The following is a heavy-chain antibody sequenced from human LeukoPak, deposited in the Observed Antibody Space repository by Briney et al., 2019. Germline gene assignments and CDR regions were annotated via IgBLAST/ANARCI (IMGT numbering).Heavy chain of an antibody. CDR3: ARVGSWELQRVFDS. V-gene: IGHV3-7*01. CDR1: GFTFDSYW. D-gene: IGHD1-26*01. J-gene: IGHJ4*02. Sequence: GGSLRLSCVASGFTFDSYWMTWVRQVPGKGLEWVANIRQGGNENYYADSVEGRFTISRDNARNSLFLQMDSLRVEDTAVYYCARVGSWELQRVFDSWGQGTLVNVSS. CDR2: IRQGGNEN.